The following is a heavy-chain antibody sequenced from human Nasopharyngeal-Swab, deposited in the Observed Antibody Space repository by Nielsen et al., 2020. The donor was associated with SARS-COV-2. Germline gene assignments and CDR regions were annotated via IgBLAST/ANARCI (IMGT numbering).Heavy chain of an antibody. CDR3: ARGNPGSIAAAEVFDY. D-gene: IGHD6-13*01. CDR1: GYTFTSYD. CDR2: MNPNSGNT. Sequence: ASVKVSCKASGYTFTSYDINWVRQATGQGLEWMGWMNPNSGNTGYAQKFQGRVTMTRNTSISTAYMELSSLRSEDTAVYYCARGNPGSIAAAEVFDYWGQGILVTVSS. J-gene: IGHJ4*02. V-gene: IGHV1-8*01.